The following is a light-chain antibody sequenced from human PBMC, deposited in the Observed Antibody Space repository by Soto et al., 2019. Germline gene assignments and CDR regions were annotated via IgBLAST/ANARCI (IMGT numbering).Light chain of an antibody. CDR2: SND. J-gene: IGLJ2*01. Sequence: QSVLTQSPSASGTPGQRVSISCSGSTSNIGTNTVSWNQHVPGTAPKLLIYSNDQRPSAVPGLFSGSKSGTSASLAISGLLSEDEADYYCATWDDSRNVVFGGGTKLTVL. CDR1: TSNIGTNT. V-gene: IGLV1-44*01. CDR3: ATWDDSRNVV.